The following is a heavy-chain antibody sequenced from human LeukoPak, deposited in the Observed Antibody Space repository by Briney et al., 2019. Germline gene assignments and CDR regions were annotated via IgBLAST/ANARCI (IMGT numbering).Heavy chain of an antibody. J-gene: IGHJ4*02. V-gene: IGHV7-4-1*02. CDR2: INTNTGNP. Sequence: ASVKVSCKASGYTFTSYDINWVRQAPGQGLEWMGWINTNTGNPTYAQGFTGRFVFSLDTSVSTAYLQISSLKAEDTAVYYCARLVPYYDFWSGYYTRGAFDYWGQGTLVTVSS. CDR3: ARLVPYYDFWSGYYTRGAFDY. D-gene: IGHD3-3*01. CDR1: GYTFTSYD.